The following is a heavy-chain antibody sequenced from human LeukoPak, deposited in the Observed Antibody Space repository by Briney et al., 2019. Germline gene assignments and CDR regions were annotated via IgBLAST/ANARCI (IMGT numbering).Heavy chain of an antibody. CDR1: GFTFSSYA. D-gene: IGHD6-13*01. V-gene: IGHV3-23*01. J-gene: IGHJ4*02. CDR3: AKDQGEGSSWYYWWVVGYFDY. CDR2: ISGSGGST. Sequence: GGSLRLSCAASGFTFSSYARRWGRQAPGKGVEWVAAISGSGGSTYYADSVKGRFTISKDNSKNTLYLKMNSLRAEDTAVYYCAKDQGEGSSWYYWWVVGYFDYWGQGTLVTVSS.